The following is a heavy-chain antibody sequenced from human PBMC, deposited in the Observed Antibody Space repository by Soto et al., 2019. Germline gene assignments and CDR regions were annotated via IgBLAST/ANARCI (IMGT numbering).Heavy chain of an antibody. Sequence: GGSLRLSCTGSGFTFGDYAMSWFRQAPGKGLEWVGFIRSKTYGGTTEYAASVKGRITISRDDSKSIAYLQMNSLTTEDTAVYYCARAGILGREYFQHWGQGTLVTVSS. CDR3: ARAGILGREYFQH. J-gene: IGHJ1*01. CDR1: GFTFGDYA. V-gene: IGHV3-49*03. CDR2: IRSKTYGGTT. D-gene: IGHD2-21*01.